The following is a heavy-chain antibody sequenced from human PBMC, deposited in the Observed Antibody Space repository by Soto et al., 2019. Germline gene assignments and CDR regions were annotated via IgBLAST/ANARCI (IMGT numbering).Heavy chain of an antibody. Sequence: LKISCKGSGYSFTNYWIGWVRQMPGKGLEWMGIIYPGDSDTRYSPSFQGQVIISVDQSISTAYLQWSSLQASDTAMYYCARQDYNYAYFDFWGQGTLVTVSS. D-gene: IGHD5-18*01. V-gene: IGHV5-51*01. CDR3: ARQDYNYAYFDF. J-gene: IGHJ4*02. CDR2: IYPGDSDT. CDR1: GYSFTNYW.